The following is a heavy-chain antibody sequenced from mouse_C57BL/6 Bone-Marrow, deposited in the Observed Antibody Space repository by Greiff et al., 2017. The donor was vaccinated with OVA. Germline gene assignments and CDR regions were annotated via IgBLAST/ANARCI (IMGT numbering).Heavy chain of an antibody. V-gene: IGHV6-6*01. Sequence: EVQLVESGGGLVQPGGSMKLSCAASGFTFSDAWMDWVRQSPEKGLEWVAEIRNKANNHATYYAESVKGRFTISRDDSKSSVYLQMNSLRAEDTGIYYCTRGTMVTTYYAMDYWGQGTSVTVSS. CDR2: IRNKANNHAT. D-gene: IGHD2-1*01. CDR3: TRGTMVTTYYAMDY. J-gene: IGHJ4*01. CDR1: GFTFSDAW.